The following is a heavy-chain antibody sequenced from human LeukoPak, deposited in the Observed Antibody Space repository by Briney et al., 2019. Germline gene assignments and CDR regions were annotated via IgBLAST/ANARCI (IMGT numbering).Heavy chain of an antibody. Sequence: SETLSLTCAVYGGSFSGYYWSWIRQPPGKGLKWIGYIYYSGSTYYNPSLKSRVTISVDTSKNYFSLRLSSVTAADTAVYYCARTLLVVPAATSYYFDYWGQGTLVTVSS. CDR3: ARTLLVVPAATSYYFDY. CDR1: GGSFSGYY. J-gene: IGHJ4*02. CDR2: IYYSGST. D-gene: IGHD2-2*01. V-gene: IGHV4-34*01.